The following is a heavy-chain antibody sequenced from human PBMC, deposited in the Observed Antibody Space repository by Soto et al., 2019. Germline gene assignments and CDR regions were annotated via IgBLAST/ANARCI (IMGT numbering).Heavy chain of an antibody. CDR1: GFIFTNYA. J-gene: IGHJ4*02. CDR3: AKENSTVTTWYSFDY. CDR2: IGGRGNSA. Sequence: GGSLRLSCAASGFIFTNYAMDWVRQAPGKGLEWVSVIGGRGNSAYYADSVQGRFTISRDNSKNTLSLQMSSLTADDTAVYYCAKENSTVTTWYSFDYWGQGTLVTVSS. D-gene: IGHD4-17*01. V-gene: IGHV3-23*01.